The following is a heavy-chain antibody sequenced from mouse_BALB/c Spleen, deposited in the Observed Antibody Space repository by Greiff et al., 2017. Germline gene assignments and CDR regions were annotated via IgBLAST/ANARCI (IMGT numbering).Heavy chain of an antibody. V-gene: IGHV5-4*02. J-gene: IGHJ4*01. CDR2: ISGGGSYT. CDR3: ARNGNYGYALDY. Sequence: EVQRVESGGGLVKPGGSLKLSCAASGFTFSDYYMSWVRQTPEKRLEWVATISGGGSYTYYPDSVKGRFTISRDNAKNNLYLQMSSLKSEDTAMYYCARNGNYGYALDYWGQGTSVTVSS. CDR1: GFTFSDYY. D-gene: IGHD2-1*01.